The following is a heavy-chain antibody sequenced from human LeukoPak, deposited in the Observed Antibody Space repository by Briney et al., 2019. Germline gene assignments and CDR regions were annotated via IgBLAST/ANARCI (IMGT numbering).Heavy chain of an antibody. D-gene: IGHD2-2*02. V-gene: IGHV1-2*02. CDR1: GNTFTGYY. Sequence: GASVKVSCKASGNTFTGYYMHWVRQAPGQGLEWMGWINPNSGGTNYAQKFQGRVTMTRDTSISTAYMELSRLRSDDTAVYYCARGLSIVVVPAAIVTWGQGTLVTVSS. CDR3: ARGLSIVVVPAAIVT. J-gene: IGHJ5*02. CDR2: INPNSGGT.